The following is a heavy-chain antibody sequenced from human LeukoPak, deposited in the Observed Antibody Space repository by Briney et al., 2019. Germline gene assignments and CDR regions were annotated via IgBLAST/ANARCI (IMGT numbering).Heavy chain of an antibody. V-gene: IGHV4-59*10. CDR2: IYTSGST. CDR3: ARKGLGGELGGFDS. D-gene: IGHD1-7*01. J-gene: IGHJ4*02. CDR1: GGSLSGFY. Sequence: SETLSLTCAVYGGSLSGFYWSWIRQPAGKGLEWIGHIYTSGSTNYNPSLKSRVTISVDTSKNQFSLKLSSVTAADTALYHCARKGLGGELGGFDSWGQGTLVTVSS.